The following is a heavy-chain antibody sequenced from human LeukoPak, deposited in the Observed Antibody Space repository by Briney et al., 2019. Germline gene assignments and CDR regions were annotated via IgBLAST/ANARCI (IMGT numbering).Heavy chain of an antibody. CDR1: GFAVSSSH. CDR3: AKDSDFDWFPGHDY. V-gene: IGHV3-53*01. J-gene: IGHJ4*02. Sequence: GGSLRLSCAASGFAVSSSHMNWVRQAPGKGLEWVSVIFNGGSTYYADSVKGRFTISRDNSKNTLYLQMNSLRAEDTAVYYCAKDSDFDWFPGHDYWGQGTLVTVSS. CDR2: IFNGGST. D-gene: IGHD3-9*01.